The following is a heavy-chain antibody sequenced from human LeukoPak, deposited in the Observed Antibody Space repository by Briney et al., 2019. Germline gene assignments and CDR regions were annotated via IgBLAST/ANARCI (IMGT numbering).Heavy chain of an antibody. J-gene: IGHJ4*02. CDR2: ISYDGSNK. D-gene: IGHD1-26*01. CDR1: GFTFNNYG. Sequence: GGSLRLSCAAAGFTFNNYGMHWVRQAPGKGLEGVAVISYDGSNKYYADSVKGRFTISRDNSKNTLYLQMNSLRAEDTAVYYCAKVKVGATSFHLYFDYWGQGTLVTVSS. CDR3: AKVKVGATSFHLYFDY. V-gene: IGHV3-30*18.